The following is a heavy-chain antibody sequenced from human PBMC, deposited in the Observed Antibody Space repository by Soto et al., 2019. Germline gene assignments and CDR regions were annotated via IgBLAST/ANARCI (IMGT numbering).Heavy chain of an antibody. CDR1: DGSISSGECS. Sequence: QLQLQESGSGLVKPSQTLSLTCAVSDGSISSGECSWSWIRQPPGKGLEWIGYISHSGSTYYNPSLKSRVTISVDRSKNQFSLKLSSVTAADTAVYHCARWFDPWGQGTLVTVSS. CDR2: ISHSGST. J-gene: IGHJ5*02. V-gene: IGHV4-30-2*01. CDR3: ARWFDP.